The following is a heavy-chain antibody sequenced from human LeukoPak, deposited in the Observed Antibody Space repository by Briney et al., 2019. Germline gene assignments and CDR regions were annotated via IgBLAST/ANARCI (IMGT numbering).Heavy chain of an antibody. Sequence: GGSLRLSCAASGFTFSSFSMTWVRQAPGKGLDWVANIKQDGSEKYYVDSVKGRFNISRDNAKNSLYLQMNSLRAEDTAVYYCGRGHWGLDYWGQGALVTVSS. CDR2: IKQDGSEK. CDR3: GRGHWGLDY. V-gene: IGHV3-7*01. J-gene: IGHJ4*02. CDR1: GFTFSSFS. D-gene: IGHD7-27*01.